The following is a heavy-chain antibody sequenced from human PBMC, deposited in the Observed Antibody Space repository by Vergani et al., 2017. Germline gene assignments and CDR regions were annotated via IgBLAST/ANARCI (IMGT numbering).Heavy chain of an antibody. Sequence: QVQLVQSGAEVKNPGASVKVSCKASGYTFTKFGITWVRQAPGQGLQWMGWISAYNANTNFAQKLQGRVFMTTDTSTRTAYMELRSLRSDDTAVYYCARGGGQTALDLWGQGTLVTVSS. V-gene: IGHV1-18*01. CDR3: ARGGGQTALDL. CDR1: GYTFTKFG. CDR2: ISAYNANT. J-gene: IGHJ4*02. D-gene: IGHD5-18*01.